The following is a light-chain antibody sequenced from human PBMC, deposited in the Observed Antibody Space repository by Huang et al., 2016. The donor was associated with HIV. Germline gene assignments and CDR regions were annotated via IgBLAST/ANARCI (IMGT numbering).Light chain of an antibody. J-gene: IGKJ2*01. V-gene: IGKV1-39*01. Sequence: DIQLTQSPSSLYASVGDRVTISCRASQSISAYLNWYQHRPGRAPKLLIYATSELQGGVPSRFSGSRSETQFTLTISSLQPEDFATYYCQQSYSFPRTFGQGTKLDIK. CDR2: ATS. CDR1: QSISAY. CDR3: QQSYSFPRT.